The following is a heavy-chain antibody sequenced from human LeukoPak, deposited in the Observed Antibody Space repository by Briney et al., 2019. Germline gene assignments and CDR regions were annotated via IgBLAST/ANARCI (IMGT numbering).Heavy chain of an antibody. V-gene: IGHV3-23*01. D-gene: IGHD3-9*01. CDR1: GFTFSSYA. CDR2: ISGSGGST. J-gene: IGHJ4*02. Sequence: GGSLRLSCTASGFTFSSYAMSWVRQAPGKGLEWVSAISGSGGSTYYADSVKGRFTISRDNSKNTLYLQMNSLRAEDTAVYYCAKDKADILTPSRFDYWGQGTLVTVSS. CDR3: AKDKADILTPSRFDY.